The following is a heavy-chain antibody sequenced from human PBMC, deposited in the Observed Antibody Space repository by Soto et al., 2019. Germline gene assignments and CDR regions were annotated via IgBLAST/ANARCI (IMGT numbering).Heavy chain of an antibody. CDR2: IYYSGST. CDR3: ARRYAGNFDY. J-gene: IGHJ4*02. V-gene: IGHV4-59*01. CDR1: GGSISSYY. D-gene: IGHD2-8*01. Sequence: SETLSLTCTVSGGSISSYYWSWIRQPPGKGLEWIAYIYYSGSTNYNPSLKSRVTISVDTSKKQFSLKLSSVTAADTAVYYCARRYAGNFDYWGQGTLVTVSS.